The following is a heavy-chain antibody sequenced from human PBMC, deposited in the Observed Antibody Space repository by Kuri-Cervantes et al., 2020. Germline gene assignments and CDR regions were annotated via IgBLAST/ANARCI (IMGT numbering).Heavy chain of an antibody. CDR2: IYYSGST. Sequence: ESLKISCTVSGGSISSSSYYWGWIRQPPGKGLEWIGSIYYSGSTYYNPSLKSRVTISVDTSKNQFSLKLSSVTAADTAVYYCARILGYCSGGSCRGWFDPWGQGTLVTVSS. CDR3: ARILGYCSGGSCRGWFDP. CDR1: GGSISSSSYY. D-gene: IGHD2-15*01. V-gene: IGHV4-39*01. J-gene: IGHJ5*02.